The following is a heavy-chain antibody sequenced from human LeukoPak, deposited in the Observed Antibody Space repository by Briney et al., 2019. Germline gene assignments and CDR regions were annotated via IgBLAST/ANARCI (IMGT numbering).Heavy chain of an antibody. CDR2: IIPIVGTA. CDR3: ARNHDSRRI. CDR1: GGTFSSYA. Sequence: GASVKVSCKASGGTFSSYAISWVRQAPEQGLEWMGRIIPIVGTANYAQKFQGRVTITTDESTSTAYMELSSLRSEDSAVYYCARNHDSRRIWGQGTLVTVSS. J-gene: IGHJ4*02. D-gene: IGHD3-22*01. V-gene: IGHV1-69*05.